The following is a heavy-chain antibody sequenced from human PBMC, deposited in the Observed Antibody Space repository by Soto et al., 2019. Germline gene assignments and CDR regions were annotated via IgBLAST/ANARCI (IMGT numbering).Heavy chain of an antibody. V-gene: IGHV1-8*01. Sequence: QVQLVQSGAEVEKPGASVKVSCKTSGYTFTSYDINWVRQATGQGLEWMGWMNPNSGNTGYAQKFQGRVTMTRDTSMSTAYMELSSLTSEDTAVYYCAGESPSSGRVDACEIWGQGTMVTVSS. CDR1: GYTFTSYD. CDR3: AGESPSSGRVDACEI. D-gene: IGHD3-10*01. J-gene: IGHJ3*02. CDR2: MNPNSGNT.